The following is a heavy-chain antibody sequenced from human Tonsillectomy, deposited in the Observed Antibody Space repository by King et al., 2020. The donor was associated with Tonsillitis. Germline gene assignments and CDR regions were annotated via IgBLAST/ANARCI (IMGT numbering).Heavy chain of an antibody. D-gene: IGHD6-19*01. J-gene: IGHJ4*02. CDR3: ARDLWTYSSGWPLSDY. Sequence: QLVQTGAEVKKPGASVKVSCKASGYTFTGYYIHWVRQAPGQGLEWMGWINPNSGGTNYAQKFQGRVTMTRDTSISTAYMELSRLRSDDTAVYYCARDLWTYSSGWPLSDYWGQGTLVTVSS. V-gene: IGHV1-2*02. CDR2: INPNSGGT. CDR1: GYTFTGYY.